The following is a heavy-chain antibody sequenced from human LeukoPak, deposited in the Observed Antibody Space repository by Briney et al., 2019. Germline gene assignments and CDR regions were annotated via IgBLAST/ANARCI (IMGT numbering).Heavy chain of an antibody. J-gene: IGHJ4*02. D-gene: IGHD5-18*01. V-gene: IGHV3-30*18. Sequence: GGSLRLSCAASGFTFSSYGMHWVRQAPGKGLEWVAVISYDGSNKYYADSVKGRFTISRDNSKNTLYLQMNSLRAEDTAVYYCAKPAAMVTYWGQGTLVTVSS. CDR3: AKPAAMVTY. CDR1: GFTFSSYG. CDR2: ISYDGSNK.